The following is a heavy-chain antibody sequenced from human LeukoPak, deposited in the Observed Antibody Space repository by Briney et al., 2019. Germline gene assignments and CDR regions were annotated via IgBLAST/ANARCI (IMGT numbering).Heavy chain of an antibody. CDR1: EFTFSSYG. J-gene: IGHJ6*02. Sequence: PGGSLRLSCAASEFTFSSYGMHWVRQAPGKGLEWVAVISYDGSNKYYADSVKGRFTISRDNSKNTLYLQMNSLRAEDTAVYYCTTDPVSLPYYGMDVWGQGTTVTVSS. V-gene: IGHV3-30*03. CDR2: ISYDGSNK. CDR3: TTDPVSLPYYGMDV. D-gene: IGHD2-8*01.